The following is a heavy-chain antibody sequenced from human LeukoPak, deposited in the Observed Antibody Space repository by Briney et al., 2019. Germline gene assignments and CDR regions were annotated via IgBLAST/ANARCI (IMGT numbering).Heavy chain of an antibody. J-gene: IGHJ5*02. CDR1: GGSFSGYY. V-gene: IGHV4-59*01. Sequence: SETLSLTCAVYGGSFSGYYWSWIRQPPGKGLEWIGYIYYSGSTNYNPSLKSRVTISVDTSKNQFSLKLSSVTAADTAVYYCARQGEIWFGDSNWFDPWGQGTLVTVSS. CDR3: ARQGEIWFGDSNWFDP. D-gene: IGHD3-10*01. CDR2: IYYSGST.